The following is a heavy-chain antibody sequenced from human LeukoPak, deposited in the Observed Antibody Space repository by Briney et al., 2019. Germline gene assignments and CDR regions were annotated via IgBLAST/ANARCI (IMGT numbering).Heavy chain of an antibody. CDR3: ARDSIQLWCSTYYFDY. CDR1: GCTFSSYS. D-gene: IGHD5-18*01. CDR2: ISSSSYI. J-gene: IGHJ4*02. V-gene: IGHV3-21*01. Sequence: GGSLTLSCAASGCTFSSYSMNWVRQAPRTGLDLVSSISSSSYIYCADSVKGRFTISRDNAKNSLYLQMNSLRAEDTAVYYCARDSIQLWCSTYYFDYWGQGTLVTVSS.